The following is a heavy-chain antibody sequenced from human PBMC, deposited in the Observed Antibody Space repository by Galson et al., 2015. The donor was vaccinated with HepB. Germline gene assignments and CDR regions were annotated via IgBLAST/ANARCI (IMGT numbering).Heavy chain of an antibody. D-gene: IGHD2-2*01. J-gene: IGHJ4*02. CDR1: GFTFSSYA. CDR3: AREGGYCSSTTCLYFDY. CDR2: ISYDGSNK. Sequence: SLRLSCAASGFTFSSYAMNWVRQAPGKGLEWVALISYDGSNKYYADSVKGRFTISRDNPKNTLYLQMNSLRAEDTAVYYCAREGGYCSSTTCLYFDYWGQGILVTVSS. V-gene: IGHV3-30-3*01.